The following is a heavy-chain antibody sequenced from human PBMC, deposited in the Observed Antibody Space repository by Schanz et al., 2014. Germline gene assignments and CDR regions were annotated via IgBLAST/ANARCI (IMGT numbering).Heavy chain of an antibody. J-gene: IGHJ6*02. Sequence: EVQLVESGGDLVQPGRSLRLSCAASGFTFDEYGMHWVRQAPGKGLEWVSGISWNGGFIAYGDAVKGRFTISRDSAKNSLYLQMNSLRAEDTAVYYCARQRSYFYAMDVWGQGTTVTVSS. V-gene: IGHV3-9*01. CDR1: GFTFDEYG. CDR3: ARQRSYFYAMDV. CDR2: ISWNGGFI.